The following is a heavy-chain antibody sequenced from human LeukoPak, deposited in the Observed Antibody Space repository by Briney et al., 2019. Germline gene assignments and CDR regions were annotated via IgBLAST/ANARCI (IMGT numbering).Heavy chain of an antibody. CDR2: IYTSGST. J-gene: IGHJ5*02. V-gene: IGHV4-61*02. CDR3: AREGGQSSYDFWSGYQMNWFDP. CDR1: GGSISSGSYY. Sequence: PSETLSLTCTVSGGSISSGSYYWSWIRQPAGKGLEWIGRIYTSGSTNYNPSLKSRVTISVDTSKNQFSLKLSSVTAADTAVYYCAREGGQSSYDFWSGYQMNWFDPWGQGTLVTVSS. D-gene: IGHD3-3*01.